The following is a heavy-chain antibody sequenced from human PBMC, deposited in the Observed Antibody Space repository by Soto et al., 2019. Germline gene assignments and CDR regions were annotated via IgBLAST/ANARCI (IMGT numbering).Heavy chain of an antibody. D-gene: IGHD6-19*01. CDR2: ISGSGGST. CDR1: GFTFSSYA. J-gene: IGHJ4*02. V-gene: IGHV3-23*01. Sequence: GGSLGLSCAASGFTFSSYAMSWVRQAPGKGLEWVSAISGSGGSTYYADSVKGRFTISRDNSKNTLYLKMNSLRAEDTAVYYCAKQWLVSRDNSRLGYFDYWGQGTLVTVSS. CDR3: AKQWLVSRDNSRLGYFDY.